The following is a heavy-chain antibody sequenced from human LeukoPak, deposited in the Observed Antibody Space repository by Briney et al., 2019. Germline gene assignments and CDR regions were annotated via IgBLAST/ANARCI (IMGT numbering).Heavy chain of an antibody. CDR1: GFTFSSYA. V-gene: IGHV3-23*01. J-gene: IGHJ4*02. D-gene: IGHD6-19*01. Sequence: PGGSLRLSCAASGFTFSSYAMSWVRQAPGKGLEWVSAISGSGGSTYYAGSVKGRFTISRDNSKNTLYLQMNSLRAEDTAVYYCAKIQWLAGHSSDYWGQGTLVTVSS. CDR3: AKIQWLAGHSSDY. CDR2: ISGSGGST.